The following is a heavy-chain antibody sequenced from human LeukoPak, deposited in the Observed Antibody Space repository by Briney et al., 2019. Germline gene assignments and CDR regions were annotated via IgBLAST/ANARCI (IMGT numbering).Heavy chain of an antibody. D-gene: IGHD2-21*02. J-gene: IGHJ3*02. V-gene: IGHV3-48*04. CDR2: ISGSSVTI. Sequence: PGGSLRLSCAASGFTFSSYSMNWVRQAPGKGLEWVSYISGSSVTIYYADSVKGRFTISRDNAKNSLYLQMSSLRAEDTAAYYCASACGADCYDIWGQGTMVTVSS. CDR3: ASACGADCYDI. CDR1: GFTFSSYS.